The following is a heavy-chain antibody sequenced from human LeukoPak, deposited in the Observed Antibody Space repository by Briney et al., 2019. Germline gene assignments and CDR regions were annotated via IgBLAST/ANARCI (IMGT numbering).Heavy chain of an antibody. J-gene: IGHJ4*02. D-gene: IGHD6-13*01. V-gene: IGHV5-51*01. CDR1: GYSFTSFW. CDR2: IYPGDSDT. CDR3: ARQASAASDY. Sequence: HGEPLKISCKGSGYSFTSFWIGWVRQMPGKGLEWMGIIYPGDSDTKYSPSFQGQVTLSVDKSITTAYLQWSSLKASDTAMYYCARQASAASDYWGQGTLVTVSS.